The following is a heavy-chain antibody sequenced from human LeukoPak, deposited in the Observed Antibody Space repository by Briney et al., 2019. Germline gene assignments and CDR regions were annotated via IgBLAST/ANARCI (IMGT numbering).Heavy chain of an antibody. CDR2: INHSGST. Sequence: SETLSLTCAVYGGSFSGYYWSWIRQPPGKGLEWIGEINHSGSTNYNPSLKSRVTISVDTSKNQFSLELSSVTAADTAVYYCASGRYSSGYYYRDYWGQGTLVTVSS. D-gene: IGHD3-22*01. J-gene: IGHJ4*02. CDR1: GGSFSGYY. CDR3: ASGRYSSGYYYRDY. V-gene: IGHV4-34*01.